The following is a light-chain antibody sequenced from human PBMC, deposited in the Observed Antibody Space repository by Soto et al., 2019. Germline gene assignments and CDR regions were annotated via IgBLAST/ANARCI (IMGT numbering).Light chain of an antibody. CDR3: QQYDRSPRT. CDR1: QIVGGNS. Sequence: EIVLPQSPGTLSLSPGERATLSCRASQIVGGNSLTWYQQKPGQAPRVLFYGASNRATGIPDRFSGSGSGTDFTLTITRLEPEDFAVYYCQQYDRSPRTFGQGTKVEIK. V-gene: IGKV3-20*01. J-gene: IGKJ1*01. CDR2: GAS.